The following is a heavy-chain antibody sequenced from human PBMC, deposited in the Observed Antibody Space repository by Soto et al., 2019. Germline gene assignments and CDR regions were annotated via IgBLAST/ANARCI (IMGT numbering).Heavy chain of an antibody. CDR1: GYTFTCYY. CDR2: VNPTGGST. J-gene: IGHJ4*02. CDR3: ARHLAAGDS. D-gene: IGHD6-25*01. V-gene: IGHV1-46*03. Sequence: QVQLVQSGAEVKKPGASVRVSCKASGYTFTCYYIHWVRQAPGQGLEWMAIVNPTGGSTNYAQKFQGRVTVTVDTSTSTVFMELNSLRYEDTAVYYCARHLAAGDSWGQGTLVTVSS.